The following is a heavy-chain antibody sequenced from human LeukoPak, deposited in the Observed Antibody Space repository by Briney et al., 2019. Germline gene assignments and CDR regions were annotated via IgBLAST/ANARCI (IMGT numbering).Heavy chain of an antibody. CDR2: ISGSGGGT. Sequence: PGGSLRLSCAASRFTFNIYAMSWVRQAPGKGLEWVSSISGSGGGTFYASSVRGRFAISRDNSKHTVFLQMNGLGAEDTAIYYCAKWDENFYYMDVWGQGTTVTVSS. J-gene: IGHJ6*03. CDR3: AKWDENFYYMDV. V-gene: IGHV3-23*01. D-gene: IGHD1-26*01. CDR1: RFTFNIYA.